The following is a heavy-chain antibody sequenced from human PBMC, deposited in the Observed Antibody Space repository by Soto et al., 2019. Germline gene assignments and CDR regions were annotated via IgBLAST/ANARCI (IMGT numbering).Heavy chain of an antibody. J-gene: IGHJ6*02. CDR3: ASPSIAVAGTSSHYYYGMDV. CDR2: INAGNGNT. CDR1: GYTFTSYA. Sequence: QVQLVQSGAEEKKPGASVKVSCKASGYTFTSYAMHWVRQAPGQRLEWMGWINAGNGNTKYSQKFQGRVTITRDTSASTAYMELSSLRSEDTAVNYCASPSIAVAGTSSHYYYGMDVWGQGTTVTVSS. D-gene: IGHD6-19*01. V-gene: IGHV1-3*05.